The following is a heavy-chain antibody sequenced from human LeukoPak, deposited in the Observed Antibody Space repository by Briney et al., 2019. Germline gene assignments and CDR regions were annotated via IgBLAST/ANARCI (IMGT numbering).Heavy chain of an antibody. D-gene: IGHD3-10*01. CDR1: GYSFASYW. J-gene: IGHJ4*02. CDR2: IYPGDSDI. CDR3: ARRARDYYGSGTYIDY. Sequence: GESLKISCKGSGYSFASYWIAWVRQMPGKGLEWMGVIYPGDSDITYSPSFQGQVTISADKSISTAYLQWSSLKASDTAMYYCARRARDYYGSGTYIDYWGQGTLVTVSS. V-gene: IGHV5-51*01.